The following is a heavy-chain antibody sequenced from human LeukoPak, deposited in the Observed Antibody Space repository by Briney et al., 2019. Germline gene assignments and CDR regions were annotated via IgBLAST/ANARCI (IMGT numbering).Heavy chain of an antibody. CDR2: INPNSGGT. D-gene: IGHD2-8*01. CDR3: ARVPIVLMVYANENFDY. J-gene: IGHJ4*02. CDR1: GYTFTGYY. Sequence: ASVKVSCKASGYTFTGYYMHWVRQAPGQGLEWMGWINPNSGGTNYAQKFQGRVTMTRDTSISTAYMELSGLRSDDTAVYYCARVPIVLMVYANENFDYWGQGTLVTVSS. V-gene: IGHV1-2*02.